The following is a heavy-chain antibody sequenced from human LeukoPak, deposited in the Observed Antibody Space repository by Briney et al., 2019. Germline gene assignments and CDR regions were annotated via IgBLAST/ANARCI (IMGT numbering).Heavy chain of an antibody. CDR1: GYSISSGYY. CDR3: ARTTVTTGYMDV. J-gene: IGHJ6*03. Sequence: PSETLSLTCTVSGYSISSGYYWGWIRQPPGKGLEWIGSTYHSGSTYYNPSLKSRVTISMDTSKKQFSLNLRSVTAADTAVYYCARTTVTTGYMDVWGKGTTVTVSS. V-gene: IGHV4-38-2*02. D-gene: IGHD4-17*01. CDR2: TYHSGST.